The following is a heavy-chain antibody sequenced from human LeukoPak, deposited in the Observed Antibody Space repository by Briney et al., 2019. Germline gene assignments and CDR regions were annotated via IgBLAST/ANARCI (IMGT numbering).Heavy chain of an antibody. D-gene: IGHD6-19*01. CDR2: IYYSGST. V-gene: IGHV4-39*01. CDR1: GGSISSTIYY. Sequence: SETLSLTSTVSGGSISSTIYYSDCIRHPPREGLECIGSIYYSGSTYYNPSLKCRVTISIDTSKSQCSLKLSSVSAAETAVYYCARKKSRYSIGLGLWGQGTLVTDAS. J-gene: IGHJ4*02. CDR3: ARKKSRYSIGLGL.